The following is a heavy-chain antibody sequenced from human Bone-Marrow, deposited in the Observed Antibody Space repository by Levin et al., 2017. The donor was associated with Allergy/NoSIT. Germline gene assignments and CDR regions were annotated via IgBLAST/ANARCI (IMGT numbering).Heavy chain of an antibody. Sequence: PGGSLRLSCAASGFIFSSYGMHWVRQAPGKGLEWVAIISYDGSKKYYADSVKGRFTISRDNSENTLYLQMNSLRAEDTAVYYCTKDMQQQLIRGWFDPWGQGTLVTVSS. CDR2: ISYDGSKK. CDR3: TKDMQQQLIRGWFDP. CDR1: GFIFSSYG. V-gene: IGHV3-30*18. D-gene: IGHD6-13*01. J-gene: IGHJ5*02.